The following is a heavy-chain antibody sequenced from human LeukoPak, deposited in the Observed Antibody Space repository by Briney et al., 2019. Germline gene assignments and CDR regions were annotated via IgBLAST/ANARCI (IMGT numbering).Heavy chain of an antibody. CDR3: AHGSGSYYQSFDY. Sequence: PGGSLRLSCAASGFIFSNYAMSWVRQAPGKGLEWVSAISTSGDSTYYRDSVKGRFTISRDNSKNTLYLQMNSLRAEDTAVYYCAHGSGSYYQSFDYWGQGTLVTVSS. J-gene: IGHJ4*02. D-gene: IGHD3-10*01. V-gene: IGHV3-23*01. CDR1: GFIFSNYA. CDR2: ISTSGDST.